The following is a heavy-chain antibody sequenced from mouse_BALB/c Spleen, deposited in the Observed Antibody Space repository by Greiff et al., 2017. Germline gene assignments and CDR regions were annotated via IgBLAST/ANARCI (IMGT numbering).Heavy chain of an antibody. J-gene: IGHJ4*01. CDR2: IWSDGST. Sequence: VKLMESGPDLVAPSQSLSITCTVSGFSLTSYGVHWVRQPPGKGLEWLVVIWSDGSTTYNSALKSRLSISKDNSKSQVFLKMNSLQTDDTAMYYCARTMITGYYYAMDYWGQGTSVTVSS. CDR3: ARTMITGYYYAMDY. V-gene: IGHV2-6-2*01. CDR1: GFSLTSYG. D-gene: IGHD2-4*01.